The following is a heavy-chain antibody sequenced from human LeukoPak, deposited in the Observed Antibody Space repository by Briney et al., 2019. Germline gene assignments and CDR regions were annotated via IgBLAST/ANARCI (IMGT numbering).Heavy chain of an antibody. CDR3: AKDRGGIVVVPAAILSD. J-gene: IGHJ1*01. CDR1: GFTFSSYA. Sequence: PGGSLRLSCAASGFTFSSYAMSWVRQAPGKGLEWVSAISGSGGSTYYADSVKGRPTISRDNSKNTLYLQMNSLRAEDTAVYYCAKDRGGIVVVPAAILSDWGQGTLVTVSS. D-gene: IGHD2-2*01. CDR2: ISGSGGST. V-gene: IGHV3-23*01.